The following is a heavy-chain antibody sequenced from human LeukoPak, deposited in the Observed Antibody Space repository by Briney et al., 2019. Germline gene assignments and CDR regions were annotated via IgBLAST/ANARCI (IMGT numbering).Heavy chain of an antibody. CDR3: ARTEYSSGWYVNY. D-gene: IGHD6-19*01. V-gene: IGHV4-59*08. CDR1: GGSISSYY. J-gene: IGHJ4*02. Sequence: PSETLSLTCTVSGGSISSYYWSWIRQPPGKGLEWIGYIYYSGSTYYNPSLKSRVTISVDTSKNQFSLKLSSVTAADTAVYYCARTEYSSGWYVNYWGQGTLVTVSS. CDR2: IYYSGST.